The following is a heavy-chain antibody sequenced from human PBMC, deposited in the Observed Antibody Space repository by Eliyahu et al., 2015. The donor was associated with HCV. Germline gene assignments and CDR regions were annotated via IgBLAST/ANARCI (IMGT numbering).Heavy chain of an antibody. V-gene: IGHV4-31*11. Sequence: QVHLRESGPGLVKPSQTLSLTCAVSGGSVSGGAYSWSWIRQLPGTRLEWIGNIFFSGIADYNPSLKSRLIISIDTSQNQVSLKLTSVTAADTAIYYCARQIGRLGELSPWGQGILVTVSS. CDR3: ARQIGRLGELSP. J-gene: IGHJ5*02. CDR1: GGSVSGGAYS. D-gene: IGHD3-16*02. CDR2: IFFSGIA.